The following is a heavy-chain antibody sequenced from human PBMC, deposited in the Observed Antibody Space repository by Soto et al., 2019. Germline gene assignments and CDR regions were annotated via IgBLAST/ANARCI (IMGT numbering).Heavy chain of an antibody. CDR1: GYTFTSYG. J-gene: IGHJ6*02. D-gene: IGHD3-10*01. Sequence: QVQLVQSGAEVKKPGASVKVSCKASGYTFTSYGISWVRQAPGQGLEWMGWISAYNGNTNYAQKLQGRVTMTTDTSTSTAYMELRSRRSDDTAVYYCARDRGSGSYYFIPYGMDVWGQGTTVTVSS. CDR3: ARDRGSGSYYFIPYGMDV. CDR2: ISAYNGNT. V-gene: IGHV1-18*01.